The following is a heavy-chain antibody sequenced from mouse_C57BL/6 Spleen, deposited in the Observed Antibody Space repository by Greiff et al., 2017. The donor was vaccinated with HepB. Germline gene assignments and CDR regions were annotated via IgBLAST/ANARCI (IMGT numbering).Heavy chain of an antibody. D-gene: IGHD1-1*01. V-gene: IGHV1-81*01. CDR1: GYTFTSYG. CDR3: ARDLITTVVATPFYWYFDV. J-gene: IGHJ1*03. Sequence: QVQLQQSGAELARPGASVKLSCKASGYTFTSYGISWVKQRTGQGLEWIGEIYPRSGNTYYNEKFKGKATLTADKSSSTAYMELRSLTSEDSAVYFSARDLITTVVATPFYWYFDVRGTGTTVTVSS. CDR2: IYPRSGNT.